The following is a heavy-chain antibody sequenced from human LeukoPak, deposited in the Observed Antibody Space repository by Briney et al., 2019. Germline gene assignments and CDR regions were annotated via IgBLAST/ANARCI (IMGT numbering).Heavy chain of an antibody. CDR1: GGSISSYY. J-gene: IGHJ4*02. V-gene: IGHV4-59*01. CDR3: ARASAMYSSSSFDY. CDR2: IYYSGST. D-gene: IGHD6-6*01. Sequence: SETLSLTCTVSGGSISSYYWSWIRQPPGKGLEWIGYIYYSGSTNYNPSLKSRVTISVDTSKNQFSLKLSSVTAADTAVYYCARASAMYSSSSFDYWGQGTLATVSS.